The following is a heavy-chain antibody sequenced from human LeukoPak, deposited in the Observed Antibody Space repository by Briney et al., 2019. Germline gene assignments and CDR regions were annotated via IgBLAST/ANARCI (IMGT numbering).Heavy chain of an antibody. Sequence: GASVKVSCKASGYTFTGYYMHWVRQAPGHGLEWMGRINPNSGGRNYAQKFQGRVTMTRDTSISTAYMELSRLRSDDTAVYYCARDPTARIAVAGADYWGQGTLVTVSS. CDR2: INPNSGGR. J-gene: IGHJ4*02. D-gene: IGHD6-19*01. V-gene: IGHV1-2*06. CDR1: GYTFTGYY. CDR3: ARDPTARIAVAGADY.